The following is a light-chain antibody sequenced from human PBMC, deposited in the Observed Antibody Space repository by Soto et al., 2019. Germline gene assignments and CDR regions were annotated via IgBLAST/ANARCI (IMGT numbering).Light chain of an antibody. J-gene: IGKJ4*01. Sequence: EIVMTQSPATLSVSPGERATLSCRASQSVSSKLAWYQQKPGQAPRLLIYGASTRATGIPARFSGSGSGTEFTLTIRRLQSEDLAVYSCQQYNNWPLTFGGGTKVEIK. CDR1: QSVSSK. V-gene: IGKV3-15*01. CDR2: GAS. CDR3: QQYNNWPLT.